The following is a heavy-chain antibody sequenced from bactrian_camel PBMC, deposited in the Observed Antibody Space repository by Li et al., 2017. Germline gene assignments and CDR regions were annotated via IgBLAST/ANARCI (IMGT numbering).Heavy chain of an antibody. CDR1: GDTSSRYS. D-gene: IGHD3*01. V-gene: IGHV3S68*01. J-gene: IGHJ4*01. CDR2: MSRYGVT. Sequence: HVQLVESGGGSVQDGGSLRLSCAASGDTSSRYSMAWFRQAPGKEREGVAGMSRYGVTMYADSVKGRFIISQDAAKTTVYLQMNNLTREDTAVYMCAAYQRPFDVASCALVSQYTIWGQGTQVTVS. CDR3: AAYQRPFDVASCALVSQYTI.